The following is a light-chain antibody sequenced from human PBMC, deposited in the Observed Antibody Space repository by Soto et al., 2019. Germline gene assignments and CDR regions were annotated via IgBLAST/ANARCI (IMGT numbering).Light chain of an antibody. Sequence: DLQMTQSPSTLSGSVGDRXXXTXXASQTSSSWWAWYQQKPGKAPKXXIDKASTLKRGVPSRFSGSGSGTEFTLTISSLQTDDFATYYCQHYNSYSEAFGQGTKVDIK. J-gene: IGKJ1*01. CDR3: QHYNSYSEA. V-gene: IGKV1-5*03. CDR1: QTSSSW. CDR2: KAS.